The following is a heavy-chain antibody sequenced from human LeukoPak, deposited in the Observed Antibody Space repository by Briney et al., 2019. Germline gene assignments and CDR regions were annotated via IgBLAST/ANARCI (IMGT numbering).Heavy chain of an antibody. D-gene: IGHD3-10*01. V-gene: IGHV4-34*01. CDR1: GGSFSGYY. CDR2: INHSGST. J-gene: IGHJ4*02. CDR3: ARHPFGATTLDY. Sequence: PSETLSLTCAVYGGSFSGYYWSWIRQPPGKGLEWIGEINHSGSTNYNPSLKSRVTISVDTSKNQFSLKLSSVTAADTAVYYCARHPFGATTLDYWGQGTLVTVSS.